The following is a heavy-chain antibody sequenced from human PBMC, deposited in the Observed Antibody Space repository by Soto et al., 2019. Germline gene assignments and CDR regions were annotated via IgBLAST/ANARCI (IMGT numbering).Heavy chain of an antibody. CDR2: ISYDGSNK. V-gene: IGHV3-30*18. J-gene: IGHJ4*02. D-gene: IGHD3-10*01. Sequence: GGSLRLSCAASGFTVSSYGMHWVRQAPGKGLEWVAVISYDGSNKYYADSVKGRFTISRDNSKNTLYLQMNSLRAEDTAVYYCAKGYYYGSGSYSYFDYWGQGTLVTVSS. CDR1: GFTVSSYG. CDR3: AKGYYYGSGSYSYFDY.